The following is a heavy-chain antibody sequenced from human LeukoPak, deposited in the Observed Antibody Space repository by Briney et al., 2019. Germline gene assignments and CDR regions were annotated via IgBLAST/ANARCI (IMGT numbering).Heavy chain of an antibody. CDR3: AKDHEMASMKKGY. CDR2: ISYDGSNK. CDR1: GFTFSSYA. Sequence: PGGSLRLSCAASGFTFSSYAMHWVRQAPGKGPEWVAVISYDGSNKYYADSVKGRFTISRDNSKNTLYLQMNSLRAEDTAVYYCAKDHEMASMKKGYWGQGTLVTVSS. J-gene: IGHJ4*02. V-gene: IGHV3-30-3*01. D-gene: IGHD5-24*01.